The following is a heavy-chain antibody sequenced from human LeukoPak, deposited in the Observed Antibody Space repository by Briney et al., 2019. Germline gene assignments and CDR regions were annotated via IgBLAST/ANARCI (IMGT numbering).Heavy chain of an antibody. Sequence: SGPTLVRPTQTLTLTCTFSGFSLSTNRLGVGWLRQSPGTALEWLPHIFWNDDRRYTPSLKTRLTITKDTSKNQVVLTMTNMDPMDTGTYYCAHGNYYDFWSGYPPLDYWGQGTLVTVSS. D-gene: IGHD3-3*01. J-gene: IGHJ4*02. CDR1: GFSLSTNRLG. CDR2: IFWNDDR. V-gene: IGHV2-5*01. CDR3: AHGNYYDFWSGYPPLDY.